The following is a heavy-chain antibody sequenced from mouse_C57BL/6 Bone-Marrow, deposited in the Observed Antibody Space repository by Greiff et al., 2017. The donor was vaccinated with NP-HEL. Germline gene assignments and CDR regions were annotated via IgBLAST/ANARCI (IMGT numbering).Heavy chain of an antibody. V-gene: IGHV1-19*01. D-gene: IGHD1-1*01. CDR3: ARPQGKITTVVAFDY. J-gene: IGHJ2*01. CDR2: INPYNGGT. CDR1: GYTFTDYY. Sequence: VQLKESGPVLVKPGASVKMSCKASGYTFTDYYMNWVKQSHGKSLEWIGVINPYNGGTSYNQKFKGKATLTVDKSSSTAYMELNSLTSEDSAVYYCARPQGKITTVVAFDYWGQGTTLTVSS.